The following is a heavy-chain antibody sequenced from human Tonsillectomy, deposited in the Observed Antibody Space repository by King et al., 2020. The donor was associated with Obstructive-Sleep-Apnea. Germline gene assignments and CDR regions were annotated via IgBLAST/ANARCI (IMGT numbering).Heavy chain of an antibody. CDR3: APLWFGESAFDY. Sequence: VQLVESGAEVKKPGASVKVSCKASGYTFTGYHMHWVRQAPGQGLEWMGWISPNSDGTNYAQKFQGRVTMTRDTSISTAYMELSRLRSDDTDVYYCAPLWFGESAFDYWGQGTLVTVSS. V-gene: IGHV1-2*02. D-gene: IGHD3-10*01. CDR1: GYTFTGYH. CDR2: ISPNSDGT. J-gene: IGHJ4*02.